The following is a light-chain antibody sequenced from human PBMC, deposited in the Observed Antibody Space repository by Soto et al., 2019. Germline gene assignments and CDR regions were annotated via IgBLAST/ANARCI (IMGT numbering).Light chain of an antibody. Sequence: DIQMTQSPFTLSASVGARVTITCRASQSISNWLAWYHQTPGKAPKLLIFDASSLQSGVPSRFRGSGSGTEFTLTITSLQDDDFGTYFCQQYNTYPLTFGGGTKVDIK. CDR2: DAS. V-gene: IGKV1-5*01. CDR3: QQYNTYPLT. CDR1: QSISNW. J-gene: IGKJ4*01.